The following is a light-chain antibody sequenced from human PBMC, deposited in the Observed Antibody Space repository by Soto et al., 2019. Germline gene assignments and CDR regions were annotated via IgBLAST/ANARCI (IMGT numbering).Light chain of an antibody. CDR1: SSDVGGYNY. CDR2: EVS. CDR3: SSYAGSNNLV. J-gene: IGLJ2*01. V-gene: IGLV2-8*01. Sequence: QSALTQPPSASGSHGQSVTISCTGTSSDVGGYNYVSWYQQHPGKAPKLIIYEVSKWPSGVPDRFSGSKSGNTASLTVSGLQAEDEADYYCSSYAGSNNLVFGGGTKLTVL.